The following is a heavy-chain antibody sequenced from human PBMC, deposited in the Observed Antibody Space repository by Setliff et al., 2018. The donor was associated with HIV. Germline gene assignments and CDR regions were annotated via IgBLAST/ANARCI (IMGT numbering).Heavy chain of an antibody. V-gene: IGHV4-34*01. CDR1: GGSFSGYY. CDR2: INHSGST. CDR3: AREGVHYYDSSGLDY. D-gene: IGHD3-22*01. Sequence: SETLSLTCAVYGGSFSGYYWSWIRQPPGKGLEWIGEINHSGSTYYNPSLKSRVTISVDTSKNQFSLKLSSVTAADTAVYYCAREGVHYYDSSGLDYWGQGTLVTVSS. J-gene: IGHJ4*02.